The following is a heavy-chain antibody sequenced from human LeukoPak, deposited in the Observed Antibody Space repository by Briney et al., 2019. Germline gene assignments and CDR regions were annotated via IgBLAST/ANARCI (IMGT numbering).Heavy chain of an antibody. J-gene: IGHJ4*02. CDR2: ICYSGST. CDR1: GGSISSGSYY. D-gene: IGHD1-14*01. V-gene: IGHV4-39*07. Sequence: SGTLSLTCTVSGGSISSGSYYWGWIRQPPGKGLEWIGSICYSGSTYYNPSLKSRVTISVDTSKNQFSLKLSSVTAADTAVYYCARAPEYGLYYFDYWGQGTLVTVSS. CDR3: ARAPEYGLYYFDY.